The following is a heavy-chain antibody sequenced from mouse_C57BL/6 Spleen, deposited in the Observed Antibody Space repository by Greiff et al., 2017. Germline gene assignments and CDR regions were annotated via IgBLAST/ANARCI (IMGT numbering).Heavy chain of an antibody. CDR2: ISYDGSN. CDR1: GYSITSGYY. D-gene: IGHD1-1*01. J-gene: IGHJ2*01. CDR3: ARAHYYGSLYYFDY. V-gene: IGHV3-6*01. Sequence: DVQLQESGPGLVKPSQSLSLTCSVTGYSITSGYYWNWIRQFPGNKLEWMGYISYDGSNNYNPSLKNRISITRDTSKNQFFLKLNSVTTEDTATYYCARAHYYGSLYYFDYWGQGTTLTVSS.